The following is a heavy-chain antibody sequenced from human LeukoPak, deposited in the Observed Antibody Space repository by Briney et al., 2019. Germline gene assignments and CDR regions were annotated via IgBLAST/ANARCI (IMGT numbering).Heavy chain of an antibody. Sequence: PGGSLRLSCAASGFTFSSYDMHWVRQATGKGLEWVSAIGTAGDTYYPGSVKGRFTISRENAKNSLYLQMNSLRAEDTAVYYCARDVLGPLGNWFDPWGQGTLVTVSS. CDR1: GFTFSSYD. CDR3: ARDVLGPLGNWFDP. V-gene: IGHV3-13*01. J-gene: IGHJ5*02. D-gene: IGHD3-16*01. CDR2: IGTAGDT.